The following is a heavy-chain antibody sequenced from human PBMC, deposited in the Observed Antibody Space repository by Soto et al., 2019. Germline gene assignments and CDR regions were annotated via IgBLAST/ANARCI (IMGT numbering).Heavy chain of an antibody. CDR2: INTDGSAT. CDR1: GFIFSSDW. D-gene: IGHD3-10*01. Sequence: EVQLVESGGGLAQPGGSLRLSCAASGFIFSSDWMHWVRHAPGKGLVWVSSINTDGSATTYADSVKGRFTISRDKAKNMVYLQMNSLAAEDTAVDYSVRDRPGGQYYFDFWRKGNMVTVAS. J-gene: IGHJ4*02. CDR3: VRDRPGGQYYFDF. V-gene: IGHV3-74*01.